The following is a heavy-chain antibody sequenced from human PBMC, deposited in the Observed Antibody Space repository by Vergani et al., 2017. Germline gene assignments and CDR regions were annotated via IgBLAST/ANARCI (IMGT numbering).Heavy chain of an antibody. CDR3: ARDGYSSSWYLYYYYGMDV. D-gene: IGHD6-13*01. J-gene: IGHJ6*02. V-gene: IGHV3-9*01. CDR1: GFTFDDYA. Sequence: EVQLVESGGGLVQPGRSLRLSCAASGFTFDDYAMHWVRQAPGKGLEWVSGISWNSGSIGYADSVKGRFTISRDNAKNSLYLQMNSLRAEDTAVYYCARDGYSSSWYLYYYYGMDVWGQGTTVTVSS. CDR2: ISWNSGSI.